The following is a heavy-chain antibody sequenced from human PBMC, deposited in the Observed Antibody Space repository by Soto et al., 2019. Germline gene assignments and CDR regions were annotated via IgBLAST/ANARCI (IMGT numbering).Heavy chain of an antibody. CDR2: TYYRSKWYN. CDR3: ARDHWVPAAMNRPDNWFDP. Sequence: SQTLSLTFAISGDSVSSNSAAWNCIRQSPSRGLESLGRTYYRSKWYNDYAVSVKSRITINPDTSKNQFSLQLNSVTPEDTAVYYCARDHWVPAAMNRPDNWFDPWGQGTLVTVSS. J-gene: IGHJ5*02. V-gene: IGHV6-1*01. D-gene: IGHD2-2*01. CDR1: GDSVSSNSAA.